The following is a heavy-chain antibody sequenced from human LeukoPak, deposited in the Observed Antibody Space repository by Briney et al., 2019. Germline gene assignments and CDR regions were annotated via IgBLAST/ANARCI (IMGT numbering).Heavy chain of an antibody. J-gene: IGHJ4*02. CDR1: AFTFSSYW. Sequence: GGSLRLSCAASAFTFSSYWMRWVRQAPGKGREGVANIKQDGSQKYYVSSVKCRFTISSHNAQTSLYLQMNSLRAEDTALYFCAKELHGSGNYAFDSWGQGTLVTVSS. V-gene: IGHV3-7*03. CDR3: AKELHGSGNYAFDS. CDR2: IKQDGSQK. D-gene: IGHD3-10*01.